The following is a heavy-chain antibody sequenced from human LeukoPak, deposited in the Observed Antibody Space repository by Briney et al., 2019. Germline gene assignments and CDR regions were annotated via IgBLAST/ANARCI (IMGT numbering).Heavy chain of an antibody. J-gene: IGHJ4*02. D-gene: IGHD3-10*01. V-gene: IGHV3-69-1*02. Sequence: PGGSLRLSCAASGFTFSNHWMHWVRQAPGKGLEWVSSISSSSYIYYVDSVKGRFTISRDNAKNSLYLQMNSLRAEDTAVYYCARESRAYGELDYWGQGTLVTVSS. CDR1: GFTFSNHW. CDR2: ISSSSYI. CDR3: ARESRAYGELDY.